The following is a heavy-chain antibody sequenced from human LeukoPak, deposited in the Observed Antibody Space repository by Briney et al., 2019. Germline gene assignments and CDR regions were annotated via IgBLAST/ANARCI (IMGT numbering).Heavy chain of an antibody. Sequence: PGGSLRLSCAASGFTFDSYGMSWVRQAPGKGLEWVANIKQDGSEKYYVDSVKGRFTISRDNAKNSLYLQMNSLRAEDTAVYYCARYTTAGYSSGWYGPSFDYWGQGTLVTVSS. V-gene: IGHV3-7*01. CDR3: ARYTTAGYSSGWYGPSFDY. CDR2: IKQDGSEK. CDR1: GFTFDSYG. J-gene: IGHJ4*02. D-gene: IGHD6-19*01.